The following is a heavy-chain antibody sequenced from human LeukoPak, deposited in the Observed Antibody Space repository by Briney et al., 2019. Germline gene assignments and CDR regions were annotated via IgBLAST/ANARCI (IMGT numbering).Heavy chain of an antibody. V-gene: IGHV4-30-4*01. Sequence: PSETLSLTCTVSGGSISSGDYYWSWIRQPPGKGLEWIGYIHYSGSTYYNPSLKSRVTISVDTSKNQFSLKLSSVTAADTAVYYCARDVPAAIQRGGMDVWGQGTTVTVSS. J-gene: IGHJ6*02. D-gene: IGHD2-2*01. CDR1: GGSISSGDYY. CDR2: IHYSGST. CDR3: ARDVPAAIQRGGMDV.